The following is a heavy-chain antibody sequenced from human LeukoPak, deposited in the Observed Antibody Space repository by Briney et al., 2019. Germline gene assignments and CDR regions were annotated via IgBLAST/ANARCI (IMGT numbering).Heavy chain of an antibody. CDR3: AKDMVTYYDILTGYYELPRPDY. V-gene: IGHV3-7*03. CDR1: GFTFSSYW. D-gene: IGHD3-9*01. CDR2: IKQDGSEK. Sequence: GGSLRLSCAASGFTFSSYWMSWVRQAPGKGLEWVANIKQDGSEKYYVDSVKGRFTISRDNSKNTLYLQMNSLRAEDTAVYYCAKDMVTYYDILTGYYELPRPDYWGQGTLVTVSS. J-gene: IGHJ4*02.